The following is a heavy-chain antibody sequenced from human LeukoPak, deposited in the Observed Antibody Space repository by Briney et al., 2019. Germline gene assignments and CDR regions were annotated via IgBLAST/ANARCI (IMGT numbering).Heavy chain of an antibody. Sequence: GESLRLSCAVSGFTFRNHAMTWVRQAPGRGLQWVSSISISGDATDYADSVQGRFTISRDNSKNTLYLQMNSLRADDTAVYYCAKENRPNDYWGQGTLVTVSS. V-gene: IGHV3-23*01. CDR1: GFTFRNHA. CDR3: AKENRPNDY. CDR2: ISISGDAT. J-gene: IGHJ4*02.